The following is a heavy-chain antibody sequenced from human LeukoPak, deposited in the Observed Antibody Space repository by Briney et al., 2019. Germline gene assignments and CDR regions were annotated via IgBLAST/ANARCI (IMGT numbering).Heavy chain of an antibody. CDR3: AREDIVVVVAATSRYYYYGMDV. V-gene: IGHV1-18*01. D-gene: IGHD2-15*01. J-gene: IGHJ6*02. Sequence: ASVKVSCKASGYTFTSYGISWVRQAPGQGLEWMGWISAYNGNTNYAQKLQGRVTMTTDTSTSTAYMELRSLRSDDTAVYYCAREDIVVVVAATSRYYYYGMDVWGQGTTVTVSS. CDR1: GYTFTSYG. CDR2: ISAYNGNT.